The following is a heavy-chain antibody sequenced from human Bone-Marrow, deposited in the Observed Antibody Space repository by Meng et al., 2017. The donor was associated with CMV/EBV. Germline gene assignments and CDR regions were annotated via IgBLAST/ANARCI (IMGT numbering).Heavy chain of an antibody. CDR1: GFTFSSYW. CDR3: ARDPLRFLEWLDAFDI. CDR2: IKQDGSEK. V-gene: IGHV3-7*01. J-gene: IGHJ3*02. D-gene: IGHD3-3*01. Sequence: GESLKISCAASGFTFSSYWMSWVRQAPGKGLEWVANIKQDGSEKYYVDSVKGRFTISRDNAKNSLYLQMNSLRAEDTAVYYCARDPLRFLEWLDAFDIWGQGKRV.